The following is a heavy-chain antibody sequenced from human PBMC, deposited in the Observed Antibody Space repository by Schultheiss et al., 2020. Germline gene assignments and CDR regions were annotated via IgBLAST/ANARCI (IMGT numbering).Heavy chain of an antibody. CDR1: GFTFSSYA. CDR3: AKAPYSGGWYDFDY. Sequence: GESLKISCAASGFTFSSYAMSWVRQAPGKGLEWVSAISGTTYSDGRSDHADSVKGRFTISRDDSKNTLLLQMNSLRVEDTAVYYCAKAPYSGGWYDFDYWGQGTLVTVSS. D-gene: IGHD6-19*01. CDR2: ISGTTYSDGRS. J-gene: IGHJ4*02. V-gene: IGHV3-23*01.